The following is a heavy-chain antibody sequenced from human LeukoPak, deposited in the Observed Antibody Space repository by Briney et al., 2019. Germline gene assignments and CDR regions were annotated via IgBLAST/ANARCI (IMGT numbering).Heavy chain of an antibody. CDR1: GGTFSSYA. CDR3: ARSGLLGYCSSTSCYVWFAY. J-gene: IGHJ4*02. V-gene: IGHV1-69*13. Sequence: GASVKVSCKASGGTFSSYAISWVRQAPGQGREWMGGIIPIFGTANYSQKFQGRGTITADESTSTAYMELSSLRSEDTAVYYCARSGLLGYCSSTSCYVWFAYWGQGTLVTVSS. CDR2: IIPIFGTA. D-gene: IGHD2-2*01.